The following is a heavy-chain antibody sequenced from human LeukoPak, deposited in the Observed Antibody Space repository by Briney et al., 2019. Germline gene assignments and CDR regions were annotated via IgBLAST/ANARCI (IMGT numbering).Heavy chain of an antibody. CDR2: ISSSSSTI. CDR1: GFTFSSYS. Sequence: GGSLRLSCAASGFTFSSYSMNWVRQAPGKGLEWVSYISSSSSTIYYADSVKGRFTISRDNAKNSLYLQMNSLRAEDTAVYYCASVSGWSDYWGQGTLVTVSS. CDR3: ASVSGWSDY. V-gene: IGHV3-48*04. J-gene: IGHJ4*02. D-gene: IGHD6-19*01.